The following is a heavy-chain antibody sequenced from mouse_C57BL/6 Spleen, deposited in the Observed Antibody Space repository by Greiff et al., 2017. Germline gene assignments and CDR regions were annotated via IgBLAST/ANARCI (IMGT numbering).Heavy chain of an antibody. Sequence: EVKLVESGGGLVKPGGSLKLSCAASGFTFSSYAMSWVRQTPEKRLEWVATISDGGSYTYYPDNVKGRFTITRDNAKNNLYLQMSQLKSEDTAMYYCARETAQATFDYWGQGTTLTVSS. CDR2: ISDGGSYT. V-gene: IGHV5-4*01. J-gene: IGHJ2*01. CDR3: ARETAQATFDY. D-gene: IGHD3-2*02. CDR1: GFTFSSYA.